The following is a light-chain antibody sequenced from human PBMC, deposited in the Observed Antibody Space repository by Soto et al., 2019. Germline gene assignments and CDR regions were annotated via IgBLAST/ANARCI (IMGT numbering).Light chain of an antibody. CDR1: QGISSY. J-gene: IGKJ3*01. CDR2: AAS. Sequence: IPLTQSPSSLSASVGDRVTITCRASQGISSYLAWYQQKPGKAPKLLIYAASTLQSGVPSRFSGSAPRTDFTLSISTLQPEDFATYYCHQLNSYPPFAFGPGTKVDIK. V-gene: IGKV1-9*01. CDR3: HQLNSYPPFA.